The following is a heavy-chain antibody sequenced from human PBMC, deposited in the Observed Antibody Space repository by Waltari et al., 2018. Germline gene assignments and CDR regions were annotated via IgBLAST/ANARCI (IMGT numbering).Heavy chain of an antibody. Sequence: QVQLQQWGAGLLKPSATLSLPCVLHSGPFRGFHWSWLRQPPGQGLEWIGAILPSGGTNYNPSLKSRVTMSVDTFKNQFSLKVVSVDAADTAVYYCARGGDCGGDCVLGYWGQGTLVTVSS. J-gene: IGHJ4*02. CDR2: ILPSGGT. D-gene: IGHD2-21*02. CDR1: SGPFRGFH. CDR3: ARGGDCGGDCVLGY. V-gene: IGHV4-34*01.